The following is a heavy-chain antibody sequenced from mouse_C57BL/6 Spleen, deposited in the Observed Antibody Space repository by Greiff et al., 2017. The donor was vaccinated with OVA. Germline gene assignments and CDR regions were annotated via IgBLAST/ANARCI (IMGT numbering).Heavy chain of an antibody. CDR3: ARTYDYMSYWYFDV. V-gene: IGHV5-17*01. D-gene: IGHD2-4*01. J-gene: IGHJ1*03. Sequence: DVMLVESGGGLVKPGGSLKLSCAASGFTFSDYGMHWVRQAPEKGLEWVAYISSGSSTIYYADTVKGRFTISRDNAKNTLFLQLTSLRSEDTAMYYCARTYDYMSYWYFDVWGTGTTVTVSS. CDR2: ISSGSSTI. CDR1: GFTFSDYG.